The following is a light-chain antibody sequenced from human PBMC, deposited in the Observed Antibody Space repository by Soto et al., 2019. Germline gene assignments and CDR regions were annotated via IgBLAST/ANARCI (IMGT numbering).Light chain of an antibody. CDR2: GAS. V-gene: IGKV1-12*01. J-gene: IGKJ4*01. CDR3: LQSHSFPLT. CDR1: QDVGTW. Sequence: DIPMTQSPSSVSAAIGDRVTITCRASQDVGTWVAWYQQQPGKPPKLLIYGASGLHTGVPSRFSGSGSGTDFTLTFSALHPEDFATYFCLQSHSFPLTFGGGTNVDIK.